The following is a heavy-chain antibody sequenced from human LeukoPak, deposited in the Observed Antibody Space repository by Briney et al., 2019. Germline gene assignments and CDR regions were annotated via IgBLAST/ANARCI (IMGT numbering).Heavy chain of an antibody. CDR2: VSSTGGDK. J-gene: IGHJ4*02. Sequence: GGSLRLSCTGSGVTFEDYYLSRIRQAPGKGLEWISYVSSTGGDKFYADSVKGRFTISRDNAKNSLYLQMNSLRAEDTAVYYCARDLLSDYYGSGSYLSLGYWGQGTLVTVSS. V-gene: IGHV3-11*04. CDR3: ARDLLSDYYGSGSYLSLGY. D-gene: IGHD3-10*01. CDR1: GVTFEDYY.